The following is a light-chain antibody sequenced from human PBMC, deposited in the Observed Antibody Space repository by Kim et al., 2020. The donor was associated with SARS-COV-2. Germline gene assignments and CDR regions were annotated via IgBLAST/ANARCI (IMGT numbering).Light chain of an antibody. CDR3: QQRSNWPT. J-gene: IGKJ2*01. CDR2: DAS. CDR1: QSVSSY. Sequence: LCLSPGERATLSCRASQSVSSYLAWYQQKPGQAPRLLIYDASNRAAGIPARFSGSGSGTDFTLTISSLEPEDFAVYYCQQRSNWPTFGQGTKLEI. V-gene: IGKV3-11*01.